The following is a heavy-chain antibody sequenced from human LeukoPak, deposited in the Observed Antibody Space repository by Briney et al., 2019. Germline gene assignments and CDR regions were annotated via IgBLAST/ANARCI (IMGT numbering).Heavy chain of an antibody. J-gene: IGHJ3*02. D-gene: IGHD6-13*01. CDR2: LSSGSDSI. CDR3: ARLAAPDAFDI. CDR1: GFTFNTYT. Sequence: GGSLRLSCAASGFTFNTYTMNWVRQAPGKGLEWISYLSSGSDSIFYADSVKGRFTISRDNAKNSLYLQMNSLRAEDTAVYYCARLAAPDAFDIWGQGAMVTVSS. V-gene: IGHV3-48*04.